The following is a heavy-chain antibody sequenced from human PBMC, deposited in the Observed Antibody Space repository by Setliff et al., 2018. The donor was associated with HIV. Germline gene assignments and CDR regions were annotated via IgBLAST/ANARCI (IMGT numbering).Heavy chain of an antibody. J-gene: IGHJ4*02. CDR1: GGSISSSSYY. V-gene: IGHV4-39*07. CDR3: ARYDYGDFDY. Sequence: SETLSLTCTVSGGSISSSSYYWGCIRQPPGKGLEWIGEINHSGSTDYNPSLKSRVTISVDTSKNQFSLNLSSVTAADTAVYYCARYDYGDFDYWGQGTPVTVSS. CDR2: INHSGST. D-gene: IGHD4-17*01.